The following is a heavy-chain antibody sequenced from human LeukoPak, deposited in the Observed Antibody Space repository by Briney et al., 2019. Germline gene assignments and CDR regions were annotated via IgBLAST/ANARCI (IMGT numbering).Heavy chain of an antibody. Sequence: GGSLILSCAASGFTFSSYWMSWVRQAPGKGLEWVTNINQDGSEKYYVDSVKGRFTISRDNAKNSLYLQMNSLRAEDTAVYYCARTYYYGSGRYYRSFYVMDVWGQGATVTVSS. CDR3: ARTYYYGSGRYYRSFYVMDV. J-gene: IGHJ6*02. CDR1: GFTFSSYW. D-gene: IGHD3-10*01. V-gene: IGHV3-7*05. CDR2: INQDGSEK.